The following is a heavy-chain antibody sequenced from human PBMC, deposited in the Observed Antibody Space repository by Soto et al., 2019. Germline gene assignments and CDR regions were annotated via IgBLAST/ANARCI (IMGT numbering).Heavy chain of an antibody. V-gene: IGHV5-51*01. J-gene: IGHJ3*02. CDR1: GYSFTSYW. CDR3: ARQTIFGVVIIRYAFDI. D-gene: IGHD3-3*01. Sequence: GESLKISFKGSGYSFTSYWIGWVRQMPGKGLEWMGIIYPGDSDTRYSPSFQGQVTISADKSISTAYLQWSSLKASDTAMYYCARQTIFGVVIIRYAFDIWGQGTMVTVSS. CDR2: IYPGDSDT.